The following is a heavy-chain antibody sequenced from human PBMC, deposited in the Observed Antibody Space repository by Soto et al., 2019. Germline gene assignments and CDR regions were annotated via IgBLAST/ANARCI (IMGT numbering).Heavy chain of an antibody. CDR3: ARVFDSSGFFYIFDY. Sequence: SEPLSLTCTVSGGSISRGYYWSWIRQHPGEGLEWIGFIYHTGNTFYNPSLESRVTISVDTSKKHFSLELTSATAADTAVYYCARVFDSSGFFYIFDYWGQGTLGTVSS. V-gene: IGHV4-31*03. D-gene: IGHD3-22*01. CDR2: IYHTGNT. CDR1: GGSISRGYY. J-gene: IGHJ4*02.